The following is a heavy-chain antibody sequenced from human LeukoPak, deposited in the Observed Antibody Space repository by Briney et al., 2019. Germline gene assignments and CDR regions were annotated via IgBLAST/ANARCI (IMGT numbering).Heavy chain of an antibody. CDR2: ISYSGNT. CDR1: GGPISSYY. J-gene: IGHJ4*02. D-gene: IGHD5-24*01. V-gene: IGHV4-59*08. Sequence: SETLSLTCSVSGGPISSYYWIWIRQPPGKGLEWVAYISYSGNTNYNPSLKSRVTISVDTSKNQFSLRLSSVTAADTAVYYCARIREEHWVATKYYIDSCGQGTPVIVTS. CDR3: ARIREEHWVATKYYIDS.